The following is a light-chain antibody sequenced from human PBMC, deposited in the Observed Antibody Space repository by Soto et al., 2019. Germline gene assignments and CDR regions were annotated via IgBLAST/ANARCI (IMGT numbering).Light chain of an antibody. Sequence: EIVLTQSPVTLSLSPGERATLSCRASQSVSSSYLAWYQQKPGQAPRLLIYGASSRATGIPDRFSGSGSGTDFTLTISRLEPEDFAVYYCQQYDSSPITFGQGTRLEMK. J-gene: IGKJ5*01. CDR1: QSVSSSY. V-gene: IGKV3-20*01. CDR3: QQYDSSPIT. CDR2: GAS.